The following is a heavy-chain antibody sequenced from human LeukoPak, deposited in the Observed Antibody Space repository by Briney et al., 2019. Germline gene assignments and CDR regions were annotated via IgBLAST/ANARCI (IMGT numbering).Heavy chain of an antibody. CDR3: TKNAGRGRPSDL. J-gene: IGHJ4*02. CDR2: VYQSNIA. Sequence: SETLSLTCTVSGGSVGDNYWSWIRQPPGKGLEWIAYVYQSNIANYNPSLSGRGTISLDTSKNQVPLKLRSVTPADTAIYYCTKNAGRGRPSDLWGQGTLVTVFS. V-gene: IGHV4-59*02. CDR1: GGSVGDNY. D-gene: IGHD2-15*01.